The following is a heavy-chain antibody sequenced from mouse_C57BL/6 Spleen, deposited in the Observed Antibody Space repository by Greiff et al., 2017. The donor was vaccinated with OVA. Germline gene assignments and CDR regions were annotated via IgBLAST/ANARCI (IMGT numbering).Heavy chain of an antibody. CDR2: ISSGSSTI. D-gene: IGHD1-1*01. Sequence: EVHLVESGGGLVKPGGSLKLSCAASGFTFSDYGMHWVRQAPEKGLEWVAYISSGSSTIYYADTVKGRFTISRDNAKNTLFLQMTSLRSEDTAMYYCARDYGSPAWFAYWGQGTLVTVSA. CDR3: ARDYGSPAWFAY. CDR1: GFTFSDYG. J-gene: IGHJ3*01. V-gene: IGHV5-17*01.